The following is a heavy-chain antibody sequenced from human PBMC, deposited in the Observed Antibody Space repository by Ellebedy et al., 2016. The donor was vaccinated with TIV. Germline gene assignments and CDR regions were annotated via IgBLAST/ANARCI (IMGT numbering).Heavy chain of an antibody. J-gene: IGHJ4*02. CDR2: IYTSGST. D-gene: IGHD6-13*01. V-gene: IGHV4-4*07. Sequence: SETLSLXXTVSGGSISSYYWSWIRQPPGKGLEWIGRIYTSGSTNYNPSLKSRVTMSVDTSKNQFSLKLSSVTAADTAVYYCARDRYSSSWYDYWGQGTLVTVSS. CDR1: GGSISSYY. CDR3: ARDRYSSSWYDY.